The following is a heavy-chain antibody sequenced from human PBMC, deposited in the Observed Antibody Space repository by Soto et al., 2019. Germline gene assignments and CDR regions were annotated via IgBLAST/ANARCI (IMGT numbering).Heavy chain of an antibody. V-gene: IGHV4-59*08. CDR1: GGSISSYY. CDR3: ARVVVPAAIAGYYYYYYMDV. D-gene: IGHD2-2*01. J-gene: IGHJ6*03. Sequence: SETLSLTCTVSGGSISSYYWSWIRQPPGKGLEWIGYIYYSGSTNYNPSLKSRVTISVDTSKNQFSLKLSSVTAADTAVYYCARVVVPAAIAGYYYYYYMDVWGKGTTVTVSS. CDR2: IYYSGST.